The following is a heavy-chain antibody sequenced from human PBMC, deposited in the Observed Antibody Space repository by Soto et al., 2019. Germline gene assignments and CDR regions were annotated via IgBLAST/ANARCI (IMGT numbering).Heavy chain of an antibody. CDR2: IYSSGST. J-gene: IGHJ5*02. Sequence: SDTLSLTFTVSGDSISGYHWSWIRQPAGKGLEWIRRIYSSGSTNYKDSLKSLVTMSVETSKNQFSLKMNSVTAAETAVYYCARGSSYHFDXWGQGILLTVSX. D-gene: IGHD2-2*01. V-gene: IGHV4-4*07. CDR1: GDSISGYH. CDR3: ARGSSYHFDX.